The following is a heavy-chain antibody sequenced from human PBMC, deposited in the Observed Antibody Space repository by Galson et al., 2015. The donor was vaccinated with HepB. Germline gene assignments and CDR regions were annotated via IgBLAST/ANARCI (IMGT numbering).Heavy chain of an antibody. D-gene: IGHD3-3*01. CDR3: ARDSRATFGEPNWFDP. CDR2: ISATGTTI. V-gene: IGHV3-48*03. Sequence: SLRLSCAASGFTFSSYNMYWVRQAPGKGLDWISYISATGTTIEYADSVKGRFIISRDNAKNSLYLQVNSLRVEDTAVYYCARDSRATFGEPNWFDPWGQGTLVIVSS. CDR1: GFTFSSYN. J-gene: IGHJ5*02.